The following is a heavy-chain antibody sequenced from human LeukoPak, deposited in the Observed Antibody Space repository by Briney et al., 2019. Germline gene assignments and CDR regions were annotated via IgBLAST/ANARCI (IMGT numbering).Heavy chain of an antibody. Sequence: SETLSLTCTVSGGSIGSRSYYWGWVRQPPGKGLEWIGSISHSGSTYYNPSLRSRLTMSVDTSKNQFSLSLTSVTAPDTAVYYCARGRSRLGYSHGFICDHWGQGTLVTVSS. D-gene: IGHD5-18*01. V-gene: IGHV4-39*01. CDR1: GGSIGSRSYY. J-gene: IGHJ4*02. CDR3: ARGRSRLGYSHGFICDH. CDR2: ISHSGST.